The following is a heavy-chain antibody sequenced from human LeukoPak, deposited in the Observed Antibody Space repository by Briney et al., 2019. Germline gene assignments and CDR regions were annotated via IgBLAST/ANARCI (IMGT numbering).Heavy chain of an antibody. J-gene: IGHJ4*02. V-gene: IGHV4-34*01. CDR1: GGSFSGYY. CDR3: TRGLTH. CDR2: INHSGNS. Sequence: SETLSLTCSVYGGSFSGYYWRWIRQPPGKGLEWIGEINHSGNSNYNPSLKSQVTISVDTSKNQFSLKLNSVTAADTGVYYCTRGLTHWGQGTLVTVSS.